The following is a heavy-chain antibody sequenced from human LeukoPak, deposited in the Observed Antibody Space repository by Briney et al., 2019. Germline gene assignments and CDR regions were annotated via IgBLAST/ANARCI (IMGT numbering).Heavy chain of an antibody. CDR1: GYTFNDYY. CDR2: TSPNTGGT. Sequence: EASVKASCKASGYTFNDYYMHWVRPAPGQGLEWMEWTSPNTGGTNDVQKLQRRATMTRDTSISTAYLELSGLISDDTAVYYCARVWIPQVGSKPFDIWGQGTMVTVSS. D-gene: IGHD5-18*01. V-gene: IGHV1-2*02. CDR3: ARVWIPQVGSKPFDI. J-gene: IGHJ3*02.